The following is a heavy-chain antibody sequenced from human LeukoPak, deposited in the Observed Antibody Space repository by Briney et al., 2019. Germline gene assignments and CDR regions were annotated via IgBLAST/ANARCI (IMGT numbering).Heavy chain of an antibody. CDR1: GXSVSSGNDY. CDR3: ARKGTRWDY. V-gene: IGHV4-61*01. CDR2: IYYSGST. D-gene: IGHD4-23*01. Sequence: PSETLSLTCTVSGXSVSSGNDYWSWIRQPPGKGLEWIGYIYYSGSTNYNPSLKSRVTISVDTSKNQFSLKLSSVTAADTAVYYCARKGTRWDYWGQGTLVTVSS. J-gene: IGHJ4*02.